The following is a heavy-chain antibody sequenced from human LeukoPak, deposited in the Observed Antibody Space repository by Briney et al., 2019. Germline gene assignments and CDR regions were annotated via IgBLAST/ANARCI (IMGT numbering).Heavy chain of an antibody. J-gene: IGHJ4*02. CDR1: GYILTNNW. CDR3: ARASIDTAMVTSYFDY. CDR2: IYPGYSDA. Sequence: GESLKISCKVSGYILTNNWIGWVRQVPGKGLEWMGLIYPGYSDAKYSPSFQGQVTFSVDKSISTAYLQWSSLKASDTAMYYCARASIDTAMVTSYFDYWGQGTLVTVSS. V-gene: IGHV5-51*01. D-gene: IGHD5-18*01.